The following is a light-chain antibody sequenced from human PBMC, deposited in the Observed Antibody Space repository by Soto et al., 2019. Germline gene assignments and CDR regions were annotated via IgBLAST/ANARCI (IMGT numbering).Light chain of an antibody. Sequence: DIRMTQSPSSLSASVGDRVTITCRANQSITDYLSWYQQRAGQAPTLLIYAASNLQSGVPSRFSGRGSGTDFNLTISGLQREDFATYYCHQSFTFPYTFGQGTKVEIK. CDR2: AAS. CDR3: HQSFTFPYT. J-gene: IGKJ2*01. V-gene: IGKV1-39*01. CDR1: QSITDY.